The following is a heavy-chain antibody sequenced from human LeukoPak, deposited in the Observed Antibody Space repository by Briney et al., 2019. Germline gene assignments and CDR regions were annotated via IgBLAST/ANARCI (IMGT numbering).Heavy chain of an antibody. D-gene: IGHD2-2*01. CDR2: IYTSGST. J-gene: IGHJ6*04. CDR1: GGSISSYY. V-gene: IGHV4-4*07. CDR3: ASMSSTRTWMDV. Sequence: SETLSLTCTVSGGSISSYYWSWIRQPAGKGLEWIGRIYTSGSTNYNPSLKSRVTMSVDTSKNQFSLKLSSVTAADTAVYYCASMSSTRTWMDVWGKGTTVTISS.